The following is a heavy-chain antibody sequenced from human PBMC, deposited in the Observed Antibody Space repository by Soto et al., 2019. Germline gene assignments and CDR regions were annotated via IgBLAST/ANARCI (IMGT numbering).Heavy chain of an antibody. V-gene: IGHV4-30-4*01. Sequence: PSETLSLTCTVSGGSISSGDYYWSWIRQHPGKGLEWIGYIYYSGGTYYNPSLKSRVTISVDTSKNQFSLKLSSVTAADTAVYYCARDYYDSSGFYPYGMDVWGPGTTVTVSS. J-gene: IGHJ6*02. D-gene: IGHD3-22*01. CDR3: ARDYYDSSGFYPYGMDV. CDR1: GGSISSGDYY. CDR2: IYYSGGT.